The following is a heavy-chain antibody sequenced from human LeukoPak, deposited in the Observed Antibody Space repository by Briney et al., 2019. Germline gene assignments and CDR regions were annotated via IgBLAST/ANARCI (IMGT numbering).Heavy chain of an antibody. CDR1: GFTFSSNV. Sequence: PGGSLRLSCAASGFTFSSNVMHWVRQAPGKGLEWVAVIWYDGSNKYYADSVKGRFTISRDNSKNTLYLQMNSLRAEDTAVYYCGKELHPLMVGTVYSYFAYGGRGTLSPSPQ. V-gene: IGHV3-33*06. CDR3: GKELHPLMVGTVYSYFAY. CDR2: IWYDGSNK. D-gene: IGHD6-19*01. J-gene: IGHJ4*02.